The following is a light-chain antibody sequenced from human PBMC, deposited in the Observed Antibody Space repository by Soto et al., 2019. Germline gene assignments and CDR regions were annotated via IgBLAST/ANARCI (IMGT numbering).Light chain of an antibody. J-gene: IGLJ2*01. CDR2: RNN. CDR3: AAWDDSLSGSVV. CDR1: GSNTGSNY. V-gene: IGLV1-47*01. Sequence: QSVLTQPPSASGTPGQRVTISCSGSGSNTGSNYVYWYRQLPGTAHKLLIYRNNPRPSGVPDRFSGSKSGTSASRAISGRRSDDEADDYCAAWDDSLSGSVVFGRGATLTVL.